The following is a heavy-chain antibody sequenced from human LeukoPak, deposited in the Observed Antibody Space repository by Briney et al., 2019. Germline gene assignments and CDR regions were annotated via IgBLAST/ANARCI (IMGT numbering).Heavy chain of an antibody. CDR3: ARAAAVAGNSPLRY. Sequence: GGSLRLSCAVSGFTFSDGWMNWVRQAPGKGLEWVGRIKSKTDGGTTDYAAPVKGRFTISRDDSKNTLYLQMNSLRAEDTAVYYCARAAAVAGNSPLRYWGQGTLVTVSS. CDR2: IKSKTDGGTT. J-gene: IGHJ4*02. CDR1: GFTFSDGW. D-gene: IGHD6-19*01. V-gene: IGHV3-15*01.